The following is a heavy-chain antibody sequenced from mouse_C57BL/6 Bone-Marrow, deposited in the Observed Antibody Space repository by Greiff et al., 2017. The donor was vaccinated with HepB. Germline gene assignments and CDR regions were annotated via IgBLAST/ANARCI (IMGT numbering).Heavy chain of an antibody. CDR2: IHPNSGST. V-gene: IGHV1-64*01. D-gene: IGHD1-1*01. Sequence: QVQLQQPGAELVKPGASVKLSCKASGYTFTSYWMHWVKQRPGQGLEWIGMIHPNSGSTNYNEKFKSKATLTVDKSSSTAYMQLSSLTSEDSAVYYCATKTKLRYFDYWGQGTTLTVSS. CDR3: ATKTKLRYFDY. J-gene: IGHJ2*01. CDR1: GYTFTSYW.